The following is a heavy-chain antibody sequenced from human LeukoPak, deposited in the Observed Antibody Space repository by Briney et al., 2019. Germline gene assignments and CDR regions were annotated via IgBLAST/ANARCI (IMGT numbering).Heavy chain of an antibody. D-gene: IGHD6-19*01. CDR3: AKVYGWYGSSNGYFDY. CDR2: ISSNGGST. Sequence: GGSLRLSCAASGFTFSSYAMHWVRQAPGKGLEYVSAISSNGGSTYYANSVKGRFTISRDNSKNTLYLQMNSLRAEDTAVYYCAKVYGWYGSSNGYFDYWGQGTLVTVSS. CDR1: GFTFSSYA. V-gene: IGHV3-64*01. J-gene: IGHJ4*02.